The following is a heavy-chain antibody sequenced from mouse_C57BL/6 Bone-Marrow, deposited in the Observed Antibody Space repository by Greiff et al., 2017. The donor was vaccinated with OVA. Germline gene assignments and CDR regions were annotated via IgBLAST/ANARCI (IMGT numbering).Heavy chain of an antibody. D-gene: IGHD2-4*01. Sequence: EVKLVESEGGLVQPGSSMKLSCTASGFTFSDYYMARVRQVPEKGLEWVANINYDGSSTYYLDSLKSRFIISRDNAKNILYLQMSSLKSEDTATYYCAREGYDYDVRGYAMDYWGQGTSVTVSS. CDR1: GFTFSDYY. J-gene: IGHJ4*01. V-gene: IGHV5-16*01. CDR2: INYDGSST. CDR3: AREGYDYDVRGYAMDY.